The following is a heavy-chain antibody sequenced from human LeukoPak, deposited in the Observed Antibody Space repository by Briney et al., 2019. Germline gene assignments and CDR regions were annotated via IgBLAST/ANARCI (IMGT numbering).Heavy chain of an antibody. Sequence: GGSLRLSCAASGFTLSSFAMSWVRQAPGKGLEWVSGISGSGDNTYYADSVKGRFTISRDNSKNTLYLQVNSLRVEDTAVYYCAKPLGYCSSANCFYYYGMDVWGQGTTVTVSS. CDR3: AKPLGYCSSANCFYYYGMDV. J-gene: IGHJ6*02. D-gene: IGHD2-2*01. V-gene: IGHV3-23*01. CDR1: GFTLSSFA. CDR2: ISGSGDNT.